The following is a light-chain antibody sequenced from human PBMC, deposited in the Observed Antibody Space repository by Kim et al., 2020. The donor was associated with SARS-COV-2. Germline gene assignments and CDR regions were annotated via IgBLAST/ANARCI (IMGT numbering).Light chain of an antibody. CDR3: MQGTYCTPWT. CDR2: KVS. Sequence: DVVMTQSPLSLPVTLGQPASISRRSSQGIVYSDGYTYLNCFQQRTGQSPRRLIYKVSNRDSGVPDRFSGSGSGTAFTLKISSMEAADVGVSYCMQGTYCTPWTFGPGTKVEIK. V-gene: IGKV2-30*01. CDR1: QGIVYSDGYTY. J-gene: IGKJ1*01.